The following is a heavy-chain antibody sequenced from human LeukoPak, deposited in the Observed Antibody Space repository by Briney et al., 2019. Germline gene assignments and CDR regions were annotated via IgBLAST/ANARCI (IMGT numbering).Heavy chain of an antibody. CDR3: AKTHSSSWYTHLDY. V-gene: IGHV3-30*18. D-gene: IGHD6-13*01. J-gene: IGHJ4*02. CDR1: GFTFSSYG. CDR2: ISYDGSNK. Sequence: GGSLRLSCAASGFTFSSYGMHWVRQAPGKGLEWVAVISYDGSNKYYADSVKGRFTISRDNSKNTLYLQMNSLRAEDTAVYYCAKTHSSSWYTHLDYWGQGTLVTVSS.